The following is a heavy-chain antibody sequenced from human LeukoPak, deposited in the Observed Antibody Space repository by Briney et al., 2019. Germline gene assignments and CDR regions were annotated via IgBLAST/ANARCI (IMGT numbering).Heavy chain of an antibody. CDR2: INPNSGGT. D-gene: IGHD1-14*01. Sequence: ASVKVSCKASGYTFTGYYMHWVRQAPGQGLEWMGWINPNSGGTNYAQKFQGRVTMTRDTSISTAYMELSRLRSDDTAVCYCARVTRNRPSRTYNWFDPWGQGTLVTVSS. J-gene: IGHJ5*02. CDR3: ARVTRNRPSRTYNWFDP. CDR1: GYTFTGYY. V-gene: IGHV1-2*02.